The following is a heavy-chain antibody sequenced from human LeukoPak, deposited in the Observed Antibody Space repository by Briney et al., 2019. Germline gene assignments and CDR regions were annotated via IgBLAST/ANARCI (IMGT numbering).Heavy chain of an antibody. D-gene: IGHD2-15*01. CDR2: IRSKAKGYAT. V-gene: IGHV3-73*01. J-gene: IGHJ4*02. CDR3: TRLDCSSGTCQSGHDY. CDR1: GFTFSGSA. Sequence: GGSLRLSCAASGFTFSGSAIHWVRQASGKGLEWVGRIRSKAKGYATAYGTSVNGRFTISRDDLKNMAYLQMNSLKTEDTAVYYCTRLDCSSGTCQSGHDYWGQGTLVTVSS.